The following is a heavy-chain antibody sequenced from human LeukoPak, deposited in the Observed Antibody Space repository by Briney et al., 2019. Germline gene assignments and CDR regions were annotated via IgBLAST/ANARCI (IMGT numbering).Heavy chain of an antibody. CDR3: ARQTGHDVLDY. CDR2: IIPIFGTA. CDR1: GGTFSSYA. V-gene: IGHV1-69*13. J-gene: IGHJ4*02. D-gene: IGHD1-1*01. Sequence: ASVTVSFTASGGTFSSYAISWVRQAPGQGLEWMGGIIPIFGTANYAQKFQGRVTITADESTSTAYMELSSLRSEDTAVYYCARQTGHDVLDYWGQGTLVTVSS.